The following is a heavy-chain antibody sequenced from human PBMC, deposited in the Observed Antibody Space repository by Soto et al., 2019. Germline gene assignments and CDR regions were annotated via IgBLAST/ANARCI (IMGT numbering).Heavy chain of an antibody. CDR2: ISGSGGST. CDR3: AKGRSYGYYYYYYMDV. V-gene: IGHV3-23*01. J-gene: IGHJ6*03. CDR1: GFTFSSYA. D-gene: IGHD5-18*01. Sequence: PGGSLRLSCAASGFTFSSYAMSWVRQAPGKGLEWVSAISGSGGSTYYADSVKGRFTISRDNSKNTLYLQMNSLRAEDTAVYYCAKGRSYGYYYYYYMDVWGKGTTVTVSS.